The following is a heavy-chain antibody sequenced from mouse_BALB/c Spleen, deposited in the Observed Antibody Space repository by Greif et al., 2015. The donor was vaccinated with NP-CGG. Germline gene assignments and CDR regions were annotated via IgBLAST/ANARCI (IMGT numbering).Heavy chain of an antibody. D-gene: IGHD2-1*01. CDR2: ISSGGSYT. J-gene: IGHJ4*01. CDR1: GFTFSSYA. Sequence: EVKLQESGGGLVKPGGSLKLSCAASGFTFSSYAMSWVRQTPEKRLEWVATISSGGSYTYYPDSVKGRFTISRDNAKNTLYLQMSSLRSEDTAMYYCARLYGNYNRGYAMDYWGQGTSVTVSS. V-gene: IGHV5-9-3*01. CDR3: ARLYGNYNRGYAMDY.